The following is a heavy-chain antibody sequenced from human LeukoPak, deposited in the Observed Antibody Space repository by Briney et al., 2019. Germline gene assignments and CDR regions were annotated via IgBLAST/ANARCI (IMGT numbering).Heavy chain of an antibody. CDR1: GFTFSDYI. CDR2: ISSSSNYI. V-gene: IGHV3-21*01. D-gene: IGHD5-18*01. CDR3: ARECMDTTMVDTFDI. Sequence: GGSLRLSCAASGFTFSDYIMNWVRQAPGKGLEWVSYISSSSNYIYYADSVKGRFTISRDNAKNSLYLQMNSLRAEDTAVYYCARECMDTTMVDTFDIWGQGTMVTVSS. J-gene: IGHJ3*02.